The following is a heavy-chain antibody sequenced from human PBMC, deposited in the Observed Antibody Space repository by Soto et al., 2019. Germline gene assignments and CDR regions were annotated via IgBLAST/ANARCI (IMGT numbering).Heavy chain of an antibody. CDR1: SDRVTSHG. V-gene: IGHV1-18*04. CDR3: ARPSSYGSYYYFDL. Sequence: APVKVSCKASSDRVTSHGLTWVRQAPGQGPEWMGWITVGSGNTHYAQKFQGRVSMTTDTSTSTAYMELWSLRSDDTAVYYCARPSSYGSYYYFDLWGQGTPVTVSS. CDR2: ITVGSGNT. D-gene: IGHD1-26*01. J-gene: IGHJ4*02.